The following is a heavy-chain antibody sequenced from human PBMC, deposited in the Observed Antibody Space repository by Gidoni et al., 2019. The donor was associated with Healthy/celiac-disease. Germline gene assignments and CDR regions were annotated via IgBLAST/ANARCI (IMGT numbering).Heavy chain of an antibody. V-gene: IGHV4-59*01. CDR1: GGSISSYY. Sequence: QVQLQESGPGLVKPSETLSLTCPVSGGSISSYYWSWIRQPPGKGLEWIGYIYYSGSTNYNPSLKSRVTISVDTSKNQFSLKLSSVTAADTAVYYCARGAGYLVDPWGQGTLVTVSS. J-gene: IGHJ5*02. CDR2: IYYSGST. D-gene: IGHD1-1*01. CDR3: ARGAGYLVDP.